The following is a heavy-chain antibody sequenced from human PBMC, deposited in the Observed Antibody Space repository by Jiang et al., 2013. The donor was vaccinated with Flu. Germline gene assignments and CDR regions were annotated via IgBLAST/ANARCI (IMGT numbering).Heavy chain of an antibody. Sequence: QLVESGGGVVQPGTSLRLSCAASGFTFRKYGMHWVRQAPGKGLEWVAVVWHDGRNKYYADSVKDRFSISRDNSKNTLYLQINSLRVEDTAVYYCARDPGESAPIDHWGQGTLVTVSS. CDR1: GFTFRKYG. D-gene: IGHD3-10*01. V-gene: IGHV3-33*01. J-gene: IGHJ4*02. CDR3: ARDPGESAPIDH. CDR2: VWHDGRNK.